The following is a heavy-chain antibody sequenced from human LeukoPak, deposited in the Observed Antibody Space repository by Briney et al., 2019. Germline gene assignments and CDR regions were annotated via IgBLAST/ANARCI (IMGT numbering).Heavy chain of an antibody. D-gene: IGHD6-19*01. CDR2: IYYSGST. V-gene: IGHV4-30-4*01. J-gene: IGHJ5*02. CDR3: ARGDYSSGWNNWFDP. CDR1: GGSISSGDYY. Sequence: SQTLSLTCTVSGGSISSGDYYWSWIRQPPGKGLEWIGYIYYSGSTYYNPSLKSRVTISVDTSKNQFSLKLSSVTAADTAVYYCARGDYSSGWNNWFDPWGQGTLVTVSS.